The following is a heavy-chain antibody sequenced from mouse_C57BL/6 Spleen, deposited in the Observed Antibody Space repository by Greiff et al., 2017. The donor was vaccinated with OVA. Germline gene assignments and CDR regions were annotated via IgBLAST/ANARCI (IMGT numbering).Heavy chain of an antibody. Sequence: VKLVESGPGLVAPSQCLSITCTVSGFSLTSYAISWVRQPPGKGLEWLGVIWTGGGTNYNSDLKYRLSISKDNSKSQVCLKMHSLQTDDTARYYCAREGEMGNSAWFAYWGQGTLVTVSA. CDR3: AREGEMGNSAWFAY. CDR1: GFSLTSYA. J-gene: IGHJ3*01. V-gene: IGHV2-9-1*01. CDR2: IWTGGGT. D-gene: IGHD2-1*01.